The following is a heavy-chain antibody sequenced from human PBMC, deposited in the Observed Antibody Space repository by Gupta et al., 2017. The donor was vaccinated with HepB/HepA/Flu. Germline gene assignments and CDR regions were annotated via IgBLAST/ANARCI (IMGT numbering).Heavy chain of an antibody. CDR1: GFSLGGYG. V-gene: IGHV3-33*01. CDR2: ISFDGSET. CDR3: ARDRSFGTTFPWFDS. Sequence: QVKMVASGGGVVQPGRSLGLSCAVSGFSLGGYGMHWVRQTPGKGLEWVAVISFDGSETYYADSVKGRFTISRSNSMNTLYLQMNDLRAEDTALYYCARDRSFGTTFPWFDSWGQGTLGTVSS. D-gene: IGHD1-7*01. J-gene: IGHJ5*01.